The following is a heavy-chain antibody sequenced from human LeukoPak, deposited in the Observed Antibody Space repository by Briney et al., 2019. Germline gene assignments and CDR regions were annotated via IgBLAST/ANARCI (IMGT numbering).Heavy chain of an antibody. Sequence: ASVKVSCKVSGYTLTELSMHWVRQAPGKGLEWMGGFDPEDGETIYAQKFQGRVTMTEDTSTDTAYMELRSLRSDDTAVYYCAVYYYDISAYDDAFDIWGQGTMVTVSS. J-gene: IGHJ3*02. CDR3: AVYYYDISAYDDAFDI. V-gene: IGHV1-24*01. CDR1: GYTLTELS. CDR2: FDPEDGET. D-gene: IGHD3-22*01.